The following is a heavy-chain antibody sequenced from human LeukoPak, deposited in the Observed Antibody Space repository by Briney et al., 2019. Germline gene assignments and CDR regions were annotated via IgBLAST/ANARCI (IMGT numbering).Heavy chain of an antibody. CDR3: ARAGHYGPYYFDY. Sequence: SETPSLTCTVSGGSISNGNYYWGWIRQPPGKGLEWIGSIYYSGSTFYNPSLKSRVTISVDTSKNQFSLKLSSVTAADTAVYYCARAGHYGPYYFDYWGQGTLVTVSS. CDR1: GGSISNGNYY. CDR2: IYYSGST. V-gene: IGHV4-39*07. J-gene: IGHJ4*02. D-gene: IGHD3-10*01.